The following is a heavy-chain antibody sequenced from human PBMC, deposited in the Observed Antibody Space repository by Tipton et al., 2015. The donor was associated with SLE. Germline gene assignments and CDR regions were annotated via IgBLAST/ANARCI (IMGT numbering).Heavy chain of an antibody. V-gene: IGHV4-31*03. CDR2: IYFSGST. J-gene: IGHJ3*01. CDR1: GGSISSGGYY. D-gene: IGHD6-19*01. Sequence: TLSLTCTVSGGSISSGGYYWSWIRQHPGKGLEWIGYIYFSGSTYYNPSLKSRVTISVDTSKNQFSLKLSPVTAADTAVYYCARDSSGGAFDVWGQGTMVTVSS. CDR3: ARDSSGGAFDV.